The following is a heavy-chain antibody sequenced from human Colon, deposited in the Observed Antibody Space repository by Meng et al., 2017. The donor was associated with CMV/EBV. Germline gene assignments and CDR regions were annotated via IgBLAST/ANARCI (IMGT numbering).Heavy chain of an antibody. CDR1: GYTFTPYY. CDR2: MLPKTGAL. D-gene: IGHD1-1*01. V-gene: IGHV1-2*06. Sequence: HVQSGQSAAAEKKPGASVKGSWKASGYTFTPYYIHWVRQAPGQGLEWVGRMLPKTGALYYAQKFRGRITLTTATSITTAYMELSGLTSDDTAVYYCIRENWYYDYWGLGTLVTVSS. J-gene: IGHJ4*02. CDR3: IRENWYYDY.